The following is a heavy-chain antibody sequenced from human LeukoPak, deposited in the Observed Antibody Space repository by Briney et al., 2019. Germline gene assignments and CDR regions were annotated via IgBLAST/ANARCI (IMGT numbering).Heavy chain of an antibody. D-gene: IGHD4-17*01. V-gene: IGHV4-39*07. CDR1: GGSISSGDYY. Sequence: SETLSLTCTVSGGSISSGDYYWSWIWQPPGKGLEWIGSIYHSGSTYYNPSLKSRVTISVDTSKNQSSLKLSSVTAADTAVYYCASGTRVYGDYVNFDYWGQGTLVTVSS. CDR3: ASGTRVYGDYVNFDY. CDR2: IYHSGST. J-gene: IGHJ4*02.